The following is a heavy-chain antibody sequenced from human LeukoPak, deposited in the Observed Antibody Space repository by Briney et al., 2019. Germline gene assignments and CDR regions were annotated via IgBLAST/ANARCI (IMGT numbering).Heavy chain of an antibody. D-gene: IGHD6-13*01. CDR1: GFTFSSYA. J-gene: IGHJ1*01. CDR2: ISGSGGST. CDR3: AKPGPVIHSSSWSRIYFQH. V-gene: IGHV3-23*01. Sequence: GGSLRLSCAASGFTFSSYAMSWVRQAPGKGLEWVSAISGSGGSTYYADSVKGRFTISRDNSKNTLYLQMNSLRAEDTAVYYCAKPGPVIHSSSWSRIYFQHWGQGTLVTVSS.